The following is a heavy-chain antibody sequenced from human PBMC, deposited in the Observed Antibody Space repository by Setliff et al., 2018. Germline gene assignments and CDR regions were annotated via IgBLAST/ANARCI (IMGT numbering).Heavy chain of an antibody. CDR1: GYTLTELS. J-gene: IGHJ3*02. CDR2: FDPEDGET. CDR3: ATPRSSSWSSSSFHI. Sequence: GASVKVSCKVSGYTLTELSMHWVRQAPGKGLEWMGGFDPEDGETIYAQKFQGRVTMTEGTSTDTAYMELSSLRSEDTAVYYCATPRSSSWSSSSFHIWGQGTMVTVSS. V-gene: IGHV1-24*01. D-gene: IGHD1-26*01.